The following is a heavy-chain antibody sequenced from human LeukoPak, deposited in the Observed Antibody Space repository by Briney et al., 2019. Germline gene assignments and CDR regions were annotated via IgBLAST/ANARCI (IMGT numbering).Heavy chain of an antibody. CDR3: AREESSGANDY. J-gene: IGHJ4*02. CDR1: GFTFSSYE. V-gene: IGHV3-48*03. Sequence: QPGGSLRLSCAASGFTFSSYEMNWVRQAPGKGLEWVSYISSSGSTIYYADSVKGRFTISRDNAKNSLYLQMSSLRAEDTAVYYCAREESSGANDYWGQGTLVTVSS. CDR2: ISSSGSTI. D-gene: IGHD1-26*01.